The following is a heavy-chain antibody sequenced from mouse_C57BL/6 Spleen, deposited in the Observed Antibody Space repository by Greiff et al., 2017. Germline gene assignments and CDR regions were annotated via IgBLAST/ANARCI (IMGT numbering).Heavy chain of an antibody. Sequence: EVKLMESGEGLVKPGGSLKLSCAASGFTFSSYAMSWVRQTPEKRLEWVAYISSGGDYIYYADTVKGRFTISRDNARNTLYLQMSSLKSEDTAMYYCTRDRPITTVVATLGAMDYWGQGTSVTVSS. CDR2: ISSGGDYI. CDR1: GFTFSSYA. V-gene: IGHV5-9-1*02. J-gene: IGHJ4*01. CDR3: TRDRPITTVVATLGAMDY. D-gene: IGHD1-1*01.